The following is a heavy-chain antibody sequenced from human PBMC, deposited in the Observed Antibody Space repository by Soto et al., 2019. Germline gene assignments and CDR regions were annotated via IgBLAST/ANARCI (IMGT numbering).Heavy chain of an antibody. Sequence: ASVKVSCKVSGYTLTELSMHWVRQAPGKGLEWMGGFDPEDGETIYAQKFQGRVTMTEDTSTDTAYMELSSLRSEDTAVYYCATGRPVTYYYGSGSSIYYGMDVWGQGTTVTVAS. CDR1: GYTLTELS. CDR2: FDPEDGET. CDR3: ATGRPVTYYYGSGSSIYYGMDV. V-gene: IGHV1-24*01. D-gene: IGHD3-10*01. J-gene: IGHJ6*02.